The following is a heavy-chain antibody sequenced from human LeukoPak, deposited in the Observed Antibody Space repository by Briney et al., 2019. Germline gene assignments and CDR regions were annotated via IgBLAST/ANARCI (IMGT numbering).Heavy chain of an antibody. CDR1: GYTFTSYG. Sequence: ASVKVSCKASGYTFTSYGISWVRQAPGQGLEWMGWISAYNGNTNYAQKLQGRVTMTTDTSTSTAYMELRSLRSDDTAVYYCARDIADTAMVPYNWFDPWGQGTLVTVSS. CDR3: ARDIADTAMVPYNWFDP. J-gene: IGHJ5*02. D-gene: IGHD5-18*01. V-gene: IGHV1-18*01. CDR2: ISAYNGNT.